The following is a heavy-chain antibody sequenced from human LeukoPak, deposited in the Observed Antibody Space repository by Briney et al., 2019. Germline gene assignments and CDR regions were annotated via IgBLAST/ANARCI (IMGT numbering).Heavy chain of an antibody. CDR1: GFIFSSRW. D-gene: IGHD1-26*01. J-gene: IGHJ4*02. CDR2: IKRDGSGE. V-gene: IGHV3-7*01. Sequence: GGSLRLSCAASGFIFSSRWMSWVRQAAGKGLEWVANIKRDGSGEYYVDSVKGRFTISRDNAKNSLYLQMNSLRAEDTAVYYCASLLGDKTIFDYWGQGTLVTVSS. CDR3: ASLLGDKTIFDY.